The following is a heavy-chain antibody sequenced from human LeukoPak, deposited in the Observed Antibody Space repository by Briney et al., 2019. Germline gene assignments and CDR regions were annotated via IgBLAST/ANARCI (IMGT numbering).Heavy chain of an antibody. CDR3: ARVGWSSSWYVDY. Sequence: SETLSLTSTVSGGPISRYYWSWIRQPPGTGLERIGYIYYSGSTNYNPSLKSRVTISVDTSKNQFSLKLSSVTAADTAVYYCARVGWSSSWYVDYWGQGTLVTVSS. CDR2: IYYSGST. J-gene: IGHJ4*02. D-gene: IGHD6-13*01. CDR1: GGPISRYY. V-gene: IGHV4-59*01.